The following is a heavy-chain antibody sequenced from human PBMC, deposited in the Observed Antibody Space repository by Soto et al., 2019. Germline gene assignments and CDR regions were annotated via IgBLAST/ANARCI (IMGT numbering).Heavy chain of an antibody. V-gene: IGHV3-30*03. Sequence: QVQLVESGGGVVQPGRSLRLSCAASGFTFSSYAMHWVRQAPGKGLEWVAVISYDGSNKYYADSVKGRFTISRDDSKNPLYVQMNTLSPEDTAVYYCARGDSRGRPFAPWGQGTLATFSS. CDR3: ARGDSRGRPFAP. J-gene: IGHJ5*02. D-gene: IGHD6-19*01. CDR1: GFTFSSYA. CDR2: ISYDGSNK.